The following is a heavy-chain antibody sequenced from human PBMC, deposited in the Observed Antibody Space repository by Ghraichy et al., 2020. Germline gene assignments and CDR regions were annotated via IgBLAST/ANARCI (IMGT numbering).Heavy chain of an antibody. V-gene: IGHV1-2*02. D-gene: IGHD3-16*01. CDR3: TRGQSAHQSVLGGSDWFDP. Sequence: ASVKVSCKASGYTFIDYYIHWVRQAPGQGLEWMGWVNPNSGATNYAQKFQGRVTMTRDTSISTASMELSGLRSDDTAVFYCTRGQSAHQSVLGGSDWFDPWGQGTLVTVSS. J-gene: IGHJ5*02. CDR2: VNPNSGAT. CDR1: GYTFIDYY.